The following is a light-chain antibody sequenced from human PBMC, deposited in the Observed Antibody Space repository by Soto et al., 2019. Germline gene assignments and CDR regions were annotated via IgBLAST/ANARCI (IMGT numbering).Light chain of an antibody. V-gene: IGKV3-15*01. CDR1: QSVGSS. Sequence: EIMMTQSPATLSVSPGERATLSCRASQSVGSSLAWYQQRPGQTPRLLIFNASTRASGIPTKFSSSGTGSDFSLAISRLEAEDFAIYYCQQYKVWWTFGQGSKVE. J-gene: IGKJ1*01. CDR2: NAS. CDR3: QQYKVWWT.